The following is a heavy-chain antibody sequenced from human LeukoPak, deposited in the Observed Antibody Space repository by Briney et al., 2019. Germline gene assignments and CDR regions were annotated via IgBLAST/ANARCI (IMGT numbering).Heavy chain of an antibody. V-gene: IGHV3-23*01. CDR3: AKTPRGEYSSSWYFHY. J-gene: IGHJ4*02. CDR2: ISSSSSYI. CDR1: GFTFSSYA. Sequence: GGSLRLSCAASGFTFSSYAMSWVRQAPGKGLEWVSSISSSSSYIYYADSVKGRFTISRDNSKNTVYLQMNSLRAEDTAVYYCAKTPRGEYSSSWYFHYWGQGSLVTVSS. D-gene: IGHD6-13*01.